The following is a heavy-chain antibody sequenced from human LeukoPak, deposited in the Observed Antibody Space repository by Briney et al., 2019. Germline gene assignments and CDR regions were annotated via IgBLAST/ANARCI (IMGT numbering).Heavy chain of an antibody. CDR3: ARGSGSCRMDDAFDI. D-gene: IGHD1-26*01. V-gene: IGHV1-69*04. CDR1: GGTFSSYA. CDR2: IIPIFGIA. J-gene: IGHJ3*02. Sequence: ASVKVSCKASGGTFSSYAISWVRQAPGQGLEWMGRIIPIFGIANYAQKFQGRVTITADKSTSTAYMELSSLRSEDTAVYYCARGSGSCRMDDAFDIWGQGTMVTVSS.